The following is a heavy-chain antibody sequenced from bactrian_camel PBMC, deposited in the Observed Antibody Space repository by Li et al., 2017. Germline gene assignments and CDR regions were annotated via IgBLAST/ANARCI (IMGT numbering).Heavy chain of an antibody. D-gene: IGHD6*01. CDR2: IYSDGSNT. Sequence: HVQLVESGGGLVQPGGSLRLSCAASGFTFSSSYMSWVRQGPGKGLEWVSKIYSDGSNTYYADSVKGRFTISKDNAKNTLYLQMDSLKLEDTAMYYCAAVRKGPNGSSWPASMIREALLLGYRGQGTQVTVS. CDR1: GFTFSSSY. CDR3: AAVRKGPNGSSWPASMIREALLLGY. J-gene: IGHJ6*01. V-gene: IGHV3-2*01.